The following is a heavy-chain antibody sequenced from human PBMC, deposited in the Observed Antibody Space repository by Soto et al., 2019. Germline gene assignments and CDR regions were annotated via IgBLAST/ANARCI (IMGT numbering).Heavy chain of an antibody. CDR3: SRDSLSSGWYSYFDY. D-gene: IGHD6-19*01. Sequence: EVQLVESGGGLVQPGGSLRLSCAASGFTFSSYWMHWVRQAPGKGLVWVSRINSDGSSTSYADSVKGRVTISRDNAKNTMHLQMNGQRAEDTRVYYCSRDSLSSGWYSYFDYWVQGPMVTVSS. J-gene: IGHJ4*02. V-gene: IGHV3-74*01. CDR2: INSDGSST. CDR1: GFTFSSYW.